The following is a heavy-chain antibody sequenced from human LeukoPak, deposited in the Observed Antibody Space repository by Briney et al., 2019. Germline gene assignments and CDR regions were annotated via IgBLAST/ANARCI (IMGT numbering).Heavy chain of an antibody. CDR2: IIPIFGTA. V-gene: IGHV1-69*05. CDR3: ARERGPYDFWSGSTGYYYYMDV. J-gene: IGHJ6*03. Sequence: GASVKVSCKASGGTFSSYAISWVRQAPGQGLEWMGGIIPIFGTANYAQKFQGRVTITTDESTSTAYMELSSLRSEDTAVYYCARERGPYDFWSGSTGYYYYMDVWGKGTTVTVSS. D-gene: IGHD3-3*01. CDR1: GGTFSSYA.